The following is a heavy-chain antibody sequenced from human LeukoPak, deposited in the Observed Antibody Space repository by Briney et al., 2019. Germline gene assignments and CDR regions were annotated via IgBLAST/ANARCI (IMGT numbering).Heavy chain of an antibody. V-gene: IGHV3-48*02. D-gene: IGHD1-26*01. J-gene: IGHJ5*02. CDR3: ARDPIVGAVGWFDP. CDR1: GFTFSSYS. Sequence: GGSLRLSCAASGFTFSSYSMNWGRQAPGKGLEWASYISSSGSSRNYEDSVKGRLTISRDDAKNSLYLQMNSLRDEDTAVYYCARDPIVGAVGWFDPWGQGTLVTVSS. CDR2: ISSSGSSR.